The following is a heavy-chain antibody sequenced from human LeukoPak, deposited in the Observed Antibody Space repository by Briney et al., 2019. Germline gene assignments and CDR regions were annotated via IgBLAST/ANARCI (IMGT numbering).Heavy chain of an antibody. Sequence: ASVKVSCKASGYTFTGYYMHWVRQAPGQGLEWMGWINPNSGGTNYAQKFQGWVTMTRDTSISTAYMELSRLRSDDTAVYYCARDGRRGGWYYFDYWGQGTLVTVSS. D-gene: IGHD6-19*01. J-gene: IGHJ4*02. CDR3: ARDGRRGGWYYFDY. CDR2: INPNSGGT. CDR1: GYTFTGYY. V-gene: IGHV1-2*04.